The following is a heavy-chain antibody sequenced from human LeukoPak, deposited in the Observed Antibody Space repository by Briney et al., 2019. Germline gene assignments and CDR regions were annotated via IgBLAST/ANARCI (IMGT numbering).Heavy chain of an antibody. J-gene: IGHJ4*02. Sequence: PSETLSLTCTVSGYSISSGYYWGWIRQPPGKGLEWIGSIYHSGSTYYNPSLKSRVTISVDTSKNQFSLKLSSVTAADTAVYYCARGQNYYGSGSYYMTYWGQGTLVTVSS. CDR3: ARGQNYYGSGSYYMTY. CDR2: IYHSGST. D-gene: IGHD3-10*01. CDR1: GYSISSGYY. V-gene: IGHV4-38-2*02.